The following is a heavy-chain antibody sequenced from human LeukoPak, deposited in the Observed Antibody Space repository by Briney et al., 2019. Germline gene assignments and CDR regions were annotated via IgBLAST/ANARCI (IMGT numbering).Heavy chain of an antibody. CDR1: GYTFTGNF. V-gene: IGHV1-2*02. CDR3: ARDFRVEAAAGTGLDYYYYMDV. Sequence: ASVKISCKTSGYTFTGNFMHWVRQAPGQGPEWMGWINPNDGDTNYAQKFQGRVTMTRDTSTSTVYMELSSLRSEDTAVYYCARDFRVEAAAGTGLDYYYYMDVWGKGTTVTVSS. D-gene: IGHD6-13*01. J-gene: IGHJ6*03. CDR2: INPNDGDT.